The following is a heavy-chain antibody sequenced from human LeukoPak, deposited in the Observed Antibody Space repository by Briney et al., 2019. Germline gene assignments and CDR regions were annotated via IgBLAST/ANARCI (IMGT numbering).Heavy chain of an antibody. CDR2: IRYDGSNK. Sequence: GGSLRLSCAASGFTFSSYGMHWVRQAPGKGLEWVAFIRYDGSNKYHADSVKGRFTISRDNSKNTLYLQMNSLRAEDTAVYYCAKDLRRAGSQLVIMDYYYYMDVWGKGTTVTVSS. CDR3: AKDLRRAGSQLVIMDYYYYMDV. J-gene: IGHJ6*03. CDR1: GFTFSSYG. V-gene: IGHV3-30*02. D-gene: IGHD6-6*01.